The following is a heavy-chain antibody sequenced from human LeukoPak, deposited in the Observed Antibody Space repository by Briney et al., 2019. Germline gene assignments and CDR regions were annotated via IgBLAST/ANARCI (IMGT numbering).Heavy chain of an antibody. D-gene: IGHD1-1*01. J-gene: IGHJ5*02. CDR2: IYYSGST. V-gene: IGHV4-59*08. Sequence: SETLSLTCTVPGGSISSYYWSWIRQPPGKGLEWIGYIYYSGSTNYNPSLKSRVTISVDTSKNQFSLKLSSVTAADTAVYYCARFQLERRTLNWFDPWGQGTLVTVSS. CDR3: ARFQLERRTLNWFDP. CDR1: GGSISSYY.